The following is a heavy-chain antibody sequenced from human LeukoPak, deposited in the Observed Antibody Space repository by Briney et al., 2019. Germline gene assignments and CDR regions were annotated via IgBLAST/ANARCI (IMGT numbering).Heavy chain of an antibody. Sequence: ASVKVSCKASGYTFTSYGISWVRQAPGQGLEWMGGIIPIFGTANYAQKFQGRVTITTDESTSTAYMELSSLRSEDTAVYYCVGGAHSSAFFRDAFDIWGQGTMVTVSS. V-gene: IGHV1-69*05. J-gene: IGHJ3*02. CDR2: IIPIFGTA. CDR3: VGGAHSSAFFRDAFDI. CDR1: GYTFTSYG. D-gene: IGHD6-19*01.